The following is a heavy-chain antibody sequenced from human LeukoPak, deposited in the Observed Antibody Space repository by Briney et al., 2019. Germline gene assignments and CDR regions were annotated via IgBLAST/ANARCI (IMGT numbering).Heavy chain of an antibody. CDR3: ARVVVPAAIHPSDYYYMAV. CDR1: GGSISSSSYY. D-gene: IGHD2-2*02. V-gene: IGHV4-39*07. CDR2: IYYSGST. J-gene: IGHJ6*03. Sequence: PSETLSLTCTVSGGSISSSSYYWGWIRQPPGKGLEWIGSIYYSGSTYYNPSLKSRVTISVDTSKNQFSLKLSSVTAADTAVYYCARVVVPAAIHPSDYYYMAVWGKGTTVTVSS.